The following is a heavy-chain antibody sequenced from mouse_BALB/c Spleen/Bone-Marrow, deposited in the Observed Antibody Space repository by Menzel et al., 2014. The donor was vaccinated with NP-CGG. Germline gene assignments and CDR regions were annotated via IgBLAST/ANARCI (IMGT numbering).Heavy chain of an antibody. CDR3: ARREGGPFDY. V-gene: IGHV1-18*01. Sequence: VQLKESGPELVKPGASMKISCKASGYSFTGYTMNWVKQGHGKNLEWIGLINPYNGGTTYSQKFKGKATLTVDKSSSTAYMELLSLTSEDSAVYFCARREGGPFDYWGQGTTLTVSS. J-gene: IGHJ2*01. CDR1: GYSFTGYT. CDR2: INPYNGGT.